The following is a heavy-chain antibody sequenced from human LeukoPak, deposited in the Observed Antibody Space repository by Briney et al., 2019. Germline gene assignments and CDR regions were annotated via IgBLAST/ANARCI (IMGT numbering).Heavy chain of an antibody. CDR2: INPNSGGT. Sequence: GASVKVSCKASGYTFTGYYMHWVRQAPGQGLEWMGWINPNSGGTNYAQKFQGRVTMTRDTSISTAYMELSRLRSDDTAVYYCARENGIVVVPAAIGGFDPWGQGTLVTVSS. J-gene: IGHJ5*02. CDR1: GYTFTGYY. D-gene: IGHD2-2*01. CDR3: ARENGIVVVPAAIGGFDP. V-gene: IGHV1-2*02.